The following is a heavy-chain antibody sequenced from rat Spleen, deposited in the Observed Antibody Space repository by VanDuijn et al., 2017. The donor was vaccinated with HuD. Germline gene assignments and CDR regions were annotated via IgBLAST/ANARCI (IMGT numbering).Heavy chain of an antibody. Sequence: EVQLVESGGGLVQPGSPLKLSCAASGFTFSDYYMAWVRQAPTKGLEWVATISSDGGRNFYRDSVKGRFAISRNNAKTTLYLQMDSLRSEDTATYYCASPVGGYFDFWGPGTMVTVSS. CDR1: GFTFSDYY. V-gene: IGHV5-29*01. D-gene: IGHD1-8*01. CDR2: ISSDGGRN. J-gene: IGHJ1*01. CDR3: ASPVGGYFDF.